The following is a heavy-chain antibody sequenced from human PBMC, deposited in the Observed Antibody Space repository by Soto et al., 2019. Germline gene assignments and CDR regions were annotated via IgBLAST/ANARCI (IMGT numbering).Heavy chain of an antibody. Sequence: GGSLRLSCAASGFTFSSYAMHWVRQAPGKGLEWVAVISYDGSNKYYADSVKGRFTISRDNSKNTLYLQMNSLRAEDTAVYYCAGQGEQWLVLVWFSHAFDIWGQGTMVTVSS. V-gene: IGHV3-30-3*01. CDR3: AGQGEQWLVLVWFSHAFDI. CDR1: GFTFSSYA. CDR2: ISYDGSNK. D-gene: IGHD6-19*01. J-gene: IGHJ3*02.